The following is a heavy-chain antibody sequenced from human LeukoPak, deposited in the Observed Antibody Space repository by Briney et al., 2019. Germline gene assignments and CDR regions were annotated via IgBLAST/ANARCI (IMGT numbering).Heavy chain of an antibody. CDR1: GYSISSGYY. V-gene: IGHV4-38-2*02. J-gene: IGHJ5*02. D-gene: IGHD3-16*02. CDR3: AREGGPRVRGRSRIWFDP. Sequence: SETLSLTCAVSGYSISSGYYWGWIRQPPGKGLEWIGSIYHSGSTNYNPSLKSRVTISVDTSKNQFSLKLSSVTAADTAVYYCAREGGPRVRGRSRIWFDPWGQGTLVTVSS. CDR2: IYHSGST.